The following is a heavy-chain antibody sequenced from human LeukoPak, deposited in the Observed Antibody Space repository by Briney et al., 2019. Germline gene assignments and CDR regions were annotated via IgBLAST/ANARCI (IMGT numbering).Heavy chain of an antibody. CDR2: ISGGGGST. Sequence: GRSLRLSCAASGFTFSSYAMSWVRQAPGKGLEWVSAISGGGGSTYYADSVKGRFTISRDNSKNTLYLQMNSLRAEDTAVYYCAKGSIAVERGGWFDPWGQGTLVTVSS. CDR1: GFTFSSYA. D-gene: IGHD6-19*01. J-gene: IGHJ5*02. CDR3: AKGSIAVERGGWFDP. V-gene: IGHV3-23*01.